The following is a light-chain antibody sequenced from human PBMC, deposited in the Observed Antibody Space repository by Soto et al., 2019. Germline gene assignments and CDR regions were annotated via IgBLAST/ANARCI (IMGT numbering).Light chain of an antibody. CDR2: AAS. CDR3: QKCKVAPFT. Sequence: DIQMTQSPSTLSASLVCIFTITCRSSQDIGNFLAWYQQKPGKVPKLLIYAASTLQSGVPSRFSGSGSGTDFTLTISSLQPEDVATYYCQKCKVAPFTFGGGTKVDIK. CDR1: QDIGNF. J-gene: IGKJ4*01. V-gene: IGKV1-27*01.